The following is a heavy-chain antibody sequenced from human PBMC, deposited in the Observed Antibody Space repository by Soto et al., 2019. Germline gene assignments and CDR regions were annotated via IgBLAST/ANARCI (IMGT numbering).Heavy chain of an antibody. CDR3: ARSSYYYGSGSYYNASYYYYYYGMDV. CDR2: IYYSGST. V-gene: IGHV4-39*01. J-gene: IGHJ6*02. D-gene: IGHD3-10*01. Sequence: SETLSLTCTVSGGSISSSSYYWGWIRQPPGKGLEWIGSIYYSGSTYYNPSLKSRVTISVDTSKNQFSLKLSSVTAADTAVYYCARSSYYYGSGSYYNASYYYYYYGMDVWGQGTTVTVSS. CDR1: GGSISSSSYY.